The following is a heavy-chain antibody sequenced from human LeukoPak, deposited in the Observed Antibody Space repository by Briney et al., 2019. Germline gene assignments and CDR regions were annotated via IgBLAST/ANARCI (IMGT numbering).Heavy chain of an antibody. CDR3: ARDSQGYCSSTSCSPYGMDV. V-gene: IGHV4-31*03. CDR1: GDSISSGGYY. CDR2: IYYSGST. Sequence: PSETLSLTCTVSGDSISSGGYYWSWMRQHPGKGLEWMGYIYYSGSTYYTPSLKSRVTISVDTSKNQFSLKLSSVTAADTAVYYCARDSQGYCSSTSCSPYGMDVWGQGTTVTVSS. D-gene: IGHD2-2*01. J-gene: IGHJ6*02.